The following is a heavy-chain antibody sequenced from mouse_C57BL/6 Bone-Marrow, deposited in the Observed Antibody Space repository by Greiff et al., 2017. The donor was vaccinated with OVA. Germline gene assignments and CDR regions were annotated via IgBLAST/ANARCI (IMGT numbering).Heavy chain of an antibody. CDR3: ARDYYDYDWFAY. CDR2: IHPNSGST. CDR1: GYTFTSYW. J-gene: IGHJ3*01. D-gene: IGHD2-4*01. V-gene: IGHV1-64*01. Sequence: QVQLQQSGAELVKPGASVKLSCKASGYTFTSYWMHWVKQRPGQGLEWIGMIHPNSGSTNYNEKFKSKATLTVDKSSSTAYKQLSSLTSEDSAVYYCARDYYDYDWFAYWGQGTLVTVSA.